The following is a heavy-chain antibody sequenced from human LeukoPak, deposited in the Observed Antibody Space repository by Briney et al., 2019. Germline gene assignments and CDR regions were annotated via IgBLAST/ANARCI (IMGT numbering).Heavy chain of an antibody. CDR3: ARPSNEGQWLVGQGVDY. Sequence: GGSLRLSCAASGFTVSSNYMNWVRQAPGKGLEWVSSISSSSSYIYYADSVKGRFTISRDNAKNSLYLQMNSLRAEDTAVYYCARPSNEGQWLVGQGVDYWGQGTLVTVSS. CDR2: ISSSSSYI. D-gene: IGHD6-19*01. CDR1: GFTVSSNY. V-gene: IGHV3-21*01. J-gene: IGHJ4*02.